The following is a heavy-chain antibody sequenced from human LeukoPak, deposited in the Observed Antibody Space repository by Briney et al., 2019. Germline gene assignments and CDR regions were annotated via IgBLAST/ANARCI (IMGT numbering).Heavy chain of an antibody. CDR1: GGSISSYY. D-gene: IGHD3-22*01. CDR3: ARDWHYYDSSGYNQRGLAFDI. J-gene: IGHJ3*02. Sequence: SETLSLTCTVSGGSISSYYWSWMRQPPGKGLEWIGYIYYSGSTNYNPSLKSRVTISVDTSKNQFSLKLSSVTAADTAVYYCARDWHYYDSSGYNQRGLAFDIWGQGTMVTVSS. V-gene: IGHV4-59*01. CDR2: IYYSGST.